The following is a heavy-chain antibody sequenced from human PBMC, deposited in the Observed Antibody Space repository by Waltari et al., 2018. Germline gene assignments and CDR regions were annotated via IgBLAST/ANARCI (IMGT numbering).Heavy chain of an antibody. CDR3: ARGQGITIFGVVIRGDLDY. CDR1: GGSFSGYY. Sequence: QVQLQQWGAGLLKPSETLSLTCAVYGGSFSGYYWSWIRQPPGKGREWIGETNHSGSTNYNPSLKSRVTISVDTSKNQFSLKLSSVTAADTAVYCCARGQGITIFGVVIRGDLDYWGQGTLVTVSS. J-gene: IGHJ4*02. CDR2: TNHSGST. V-gene: IGHV4-34*01. D-gene: IGHD3-3*01.